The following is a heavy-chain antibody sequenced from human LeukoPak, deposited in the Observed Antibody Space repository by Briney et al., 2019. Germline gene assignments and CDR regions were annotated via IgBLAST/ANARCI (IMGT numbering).Heavy chain of an antibody. J-gene: IGHJ5*02. Sequence: ASVKVSCKASGGTFSSYAISWVRQAPGQGLEWMGGIIPIFGTANYAQKFQGRVTITTDESTSTAYMELSSLRSEDTAVYYCARGGSHYYDSSGPYGWFDPWGQGALVTVSS. CDR3: ARGGSHYYDSSGPYGWFDP. CDR2: IIPIFGTA. D-gene: IGHD3-22*01. CDR1: GGTFSSYA. V-gene: IGHV1-69*05.